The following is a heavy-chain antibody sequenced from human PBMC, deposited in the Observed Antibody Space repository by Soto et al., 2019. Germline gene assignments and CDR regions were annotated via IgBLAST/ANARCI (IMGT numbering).Heavy chain of an antibody. CDR3: AKGLYFNGDDCSVFYYYHMDV. V-gene: IGHV3-23*01. J-gene: IGHJ6*03. CDR2: ISGRGGIT. Sequence: EVQLLESGGGVVQPGGSLGLSCAVSGFTFSNYVMSWVRQAPGKGLEWVSSISGRGGITHYGDSVKGRFTMSRDNSKNMLYPQINNQTAEDTAIYYCAKGLYFNGDDCSVFYYYHMDVWGKGTTVIVSS. CDR1: GFTFSNYV. D-gene: IGHD2-21*02.